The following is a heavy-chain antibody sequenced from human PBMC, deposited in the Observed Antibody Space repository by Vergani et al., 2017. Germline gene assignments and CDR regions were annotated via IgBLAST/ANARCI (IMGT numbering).Heavy chain of an antibody. Sequence: VQLVESGGGVVQPGRSLRLSCAASGFTFSSYAMHWVRQAPGKGLEWVSAISGSGGSTYYADSVKGRFTISRDNSKNTLYLQMNSLRAEDTAVYYCASTTRYNWNYGCMDVWGKGTTVTVSS. J-gene: IGHJ6*03. V-gene: IGHV3-23*04. CDR3: ASTTRYNWNYGCMDV. CDR2: ISGSGGST. D-gene: IGHD1-20*01. CDR1: GFTFSSYA.